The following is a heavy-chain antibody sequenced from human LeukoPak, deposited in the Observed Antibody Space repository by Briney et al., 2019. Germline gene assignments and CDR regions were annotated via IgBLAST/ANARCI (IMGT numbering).Heavy chain of an antibody. J-gene: IGHJ6*02. Sequence: GASLKISCKGSGYRFTSYWISWVRQMPGKGLEWMGRIDPSDSYTNYSPSFQGHVTISADKSISTAYLQWSSLKASDTAMYYCARHTYCSGGSCYRTYYYGMDVWGQGTTVTVSS. D-gene: IGHD2-15*01. CDR2: IDPSDSYT. CDR1: GYRFTSYW. CDR3: ARHTYCSGGSCYRTYYYGMDV. V-gene: IGHV5-10-1*01.